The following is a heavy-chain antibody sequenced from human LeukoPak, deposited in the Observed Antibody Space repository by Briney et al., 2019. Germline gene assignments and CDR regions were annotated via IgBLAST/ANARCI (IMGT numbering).Heavy chain of an antibody. CDR1: GYTFTGYY. D-gene: IGHD3-22*01. CDR2: INPNSGGT. V-gene: IGHV1-2*02. CDR3: ARQYYDSSGYYSVGGSFDY. J-gene: IGHJ4*02. Sequence: GASVKVSCKASGYTFTGYYMHWVRQAPGQGLEWMGWINPNSGGTNYAQKFQGRVTMTRDTSISTAYMELSRLRSDDTAVYYCARQYYDSSGYYSVGGSFDYWGQGTLVTVSS.